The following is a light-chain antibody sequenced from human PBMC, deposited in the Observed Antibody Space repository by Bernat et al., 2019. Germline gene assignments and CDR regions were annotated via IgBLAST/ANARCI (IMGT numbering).Light chain of an antibody. CDR2: GNN. Sequence: QSVLTQPPSVSGAPGQRATISCTGSSSNIGAGYDVHWYQQLPGRAPKLLMFGNNNRPSGVPDRFSGSTSGTSASRAITGLQAEDEAPYYCQSYDGSLSGSVFGGGTKLAVV. CDR3: QSYDGSLSGSV. V-gene: IGLV1-40*01. J-gene: IGLJ2*01. CDR1: SSNIGAGYD.